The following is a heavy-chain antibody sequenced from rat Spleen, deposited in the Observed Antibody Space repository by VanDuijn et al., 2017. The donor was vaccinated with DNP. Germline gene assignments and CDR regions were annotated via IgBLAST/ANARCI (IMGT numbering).Heavy chain of an antibody. Sequence: EVQLVESGGGLVQPGHSLRLSCAASGFIFSDYAMAWVRQSPKMGLEWVATISTSGNRIYYLDSVKGRFTISRDNTKGTLYLQMNSLKSEDTATYYCARPLLTGYWYFDFWGPGTMVTVSS. D-gene: IGHD5-1*01. CDR3: ARPLLTGYWYFDF. CDR1: GFIFSDYA. V-gene: IGHV5S10*01. J-gene: IGHJ1*01. CDR2: ISTSGNRI.